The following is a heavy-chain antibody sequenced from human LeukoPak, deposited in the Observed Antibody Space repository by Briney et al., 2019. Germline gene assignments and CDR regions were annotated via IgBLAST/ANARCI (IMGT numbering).Heavy chain of an antibody. CDR3: AICYGDYPYFDY. D-gene: IGHD4-17*01. J-gene: IGHJ4*02. CDR2: FDPEDGET. V-gene: IGHV1-24*01. Sequence: ASVKVSCKVSGYTLTELSMHWVRQAPGKGLEWMGGFDPEDGETIYAQKFQGRVTMTEDTSTDTAYMELSSLRSEDTAVYYCAICYGDYPYFDYWGQGTLVTVSS. CDR1: GYTLTELS.